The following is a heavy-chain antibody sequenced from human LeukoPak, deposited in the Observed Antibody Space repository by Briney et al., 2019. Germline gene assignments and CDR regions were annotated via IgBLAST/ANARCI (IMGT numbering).Heavy chain of an antibody. CDR3: ARAERMAAAADY. D-gene: IGHD6-13*01. Sequence: GGSLRLSCEGSGFPFDSDALSWVRRAPGKGLEWVSGLSTRSNKTYYADTVKGRFTISRDNSKNKVYLQIDSLRSDDTAVYYCARAERMAAAADYWGQGTLVTVSS. V-gene: IGHV3-23*01. CDR2: LSTRSNKT. CDR1: GFPFDSDA. J-gene: IGHJ4*02.